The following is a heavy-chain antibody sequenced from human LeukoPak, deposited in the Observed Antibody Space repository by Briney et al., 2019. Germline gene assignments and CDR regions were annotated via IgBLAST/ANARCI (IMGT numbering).Heavy chain of an antibody. J-gene: IGHJ4*02. CDR1: GFAFSRYG. V-gene: IGHV3-33*01. D-gene: IGHD6-13*01. Sequence: GRSLRLSCAASGFAFSRYGMHWVRQAPGKGLEWVAVIWDDGSNQKYADSVKGRFTISRDNSKNTLSLQMNSLRAEDTAVYYCARGRGSSWYFDYWGQGTLVTVSS. CDR3: ARGRGSSWYFDY. CDR2: IWDDGSNQ.